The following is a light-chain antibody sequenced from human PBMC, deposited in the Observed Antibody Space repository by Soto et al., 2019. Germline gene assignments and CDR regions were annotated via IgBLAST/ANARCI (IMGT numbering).Light chain of an antibody. V-gene: IGKV3-15*01. CDR3: QQYNNWPPIT. CDR2: GAS. CDR1: QSISSW. Sequence: MTQSPSTLSASVGDRVTIICRASQSISSWLAWYQQKPGQAPRLLIYGASTRATGIPARFSGSGSRTEFTLTISSLQSEDFAVYYCQQYNNWPPITFGQGTRLEIK. J-gene: IGKJ5*01.